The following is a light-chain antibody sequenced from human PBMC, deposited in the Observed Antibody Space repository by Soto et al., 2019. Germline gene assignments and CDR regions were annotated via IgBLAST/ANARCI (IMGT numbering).Light chain of an antibody. Sequence: QSVLTQPASVSGSPGQSITISGTGNSSDVGGYNYVSWYQQHPGKAPKLMIYEVSNRPSGVSNRFAGTKSGNTASLTISGLQAEDEPDYYCSSYTSSSTPFDVFGTGTKLTVL. CDR3: SSYTSSSTPFDV. CDR2: EVS. CDR1: SSDVGGYNY. J-gene: IGLJ1*01. V-gene: IGLV2-14*01.